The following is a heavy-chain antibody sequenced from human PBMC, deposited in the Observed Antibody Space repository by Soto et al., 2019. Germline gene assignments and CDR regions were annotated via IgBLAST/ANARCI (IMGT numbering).Heavy chain of an antibody. V-gene: IGHV4-34*01. CDR3: ARGIDIVVVPAAMSVWFDP. J-gene: IGHJ5*02. D-gene: IGHD2-2*01. CDR1: GGSFSGYY. CDR2: INHSGST. Sequence: SETLSLTCAVYGGSFSGYYWSWIRQPPGKGLEWIGEINHSGSTNYNPSLKSRVTISVDTSKNQFSLKLSSVTAADTAVYYCARGIDIVVVPAAMSVWFDPWGQGTLVTVSS.